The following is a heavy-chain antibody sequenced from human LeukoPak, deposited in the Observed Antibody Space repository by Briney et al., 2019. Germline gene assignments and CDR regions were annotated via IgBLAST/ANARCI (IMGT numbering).Heavy chain of an antibody. V-gene: IGHV3-7*03. CDR3: ARLSVSGSSPFDY. CDR1: GFTFSSYS. Sequence: GGSLRLSCAASGFTFSSYSMNWVRQAPGKGLEWVATIKEDASEKYYADSVRGRITISRDNAKNSLYLQMNSLRAEDTAVYYCARLSVSGSSPFDYWGQGTLVTVSS. CDR2: IKEDASEK. D-gene: IGHD3-10*01. J-gene: IGHJ4*02.